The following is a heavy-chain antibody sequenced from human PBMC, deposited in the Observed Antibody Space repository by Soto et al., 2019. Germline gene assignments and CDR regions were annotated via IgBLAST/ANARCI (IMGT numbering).Heavy chain of an antibody. CDR1: GFTFGDYA. V-gene: IGHV3-49*04. CDR3: TRDRDHSSGYYYGY. Sequence: GGSLRLSCTASGFTFGDYAMSWVRQAPGKGLEWVGFIRSKAYGGTTEYAASVKGRFTITRDDSKSIAYLQMNSLKTEDTAVYYCTRDRDHSSGYYYGYWGQGNLVTVSS. CDR2: IRSKAYGGTT. D-gene: IGHD3-22*01. J-gene: IGHJ4*02.